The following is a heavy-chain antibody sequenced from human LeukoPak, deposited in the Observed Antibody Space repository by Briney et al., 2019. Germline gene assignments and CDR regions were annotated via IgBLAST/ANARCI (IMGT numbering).Heavy chain of an antibody. CDR3: ARGYGSSWYNFDY. Sequence: EASVKVSCKASGGTFSSYAISWVRQAPGQGLEWMGRIIPILGIANYAQKFQGRVTITADKSTSTAYMELSSLRSEDTAVYYCARGYGSSWYNFDYWGQGTLVTVSS. CDR2: IIPILGIA. J-gene: IGHJ4*02. CDR1: GGTFSSYA. D-gene: IGHD6-13*01. V-gene: IGHV1-69*04.